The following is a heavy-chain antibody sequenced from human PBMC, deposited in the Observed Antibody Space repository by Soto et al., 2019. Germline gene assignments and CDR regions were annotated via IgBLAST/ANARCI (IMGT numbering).Heavy chain of an antibody. D-gene: IGHD3-16*02. V-gene: IGHV3-13*01. CDR1: GFTFSSYD. J-gene: IGHJ4*02. CDR2: IGTAGDT. Sequence: GGSLRLSCAASGFTFSSYDMHWVRQATGKGLEWVSAIGTAGDTYYPGSVKGRFTISRENAKNSLYLQMNSLRAGDTAVYYCARGSRHLGELSSFDYWGQGTLVTVSS. CDR3: ARGSRHLGELSSFDY.